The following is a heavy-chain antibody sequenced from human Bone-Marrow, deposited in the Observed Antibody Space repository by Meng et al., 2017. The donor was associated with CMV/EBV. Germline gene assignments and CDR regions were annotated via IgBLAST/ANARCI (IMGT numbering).Heavy chain of an antibody. Sequence: ASVKVSCKASGYTFTSYYMHWVRQARGQGLEWMGIINPSGGSTSYAQKFQGRVTMTRDTSTSTVYMELSSLRSEDTAVYYCARDLVSSYDFWSGYYIWSESGTKVNGMDVWGQGTTVTVSS. J-gene: IGHJ6*02. CDR3: ARDLVSSYDFWSGYYIWSESGTKVNGMDV. CDR1: GYTFTSYY. V-gene: IGHV1-46*01. CDR2: INPSGGST. D-gene: IGHD3-3*01.